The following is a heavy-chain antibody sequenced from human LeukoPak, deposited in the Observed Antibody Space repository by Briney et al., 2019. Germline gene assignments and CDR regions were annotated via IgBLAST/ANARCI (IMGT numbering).Heavy chain of an antibody. V-gene: IGHV1-2*02. D-gene: IGHD1-7*01. Sequence: ASVKVSCKASGYTFTGYYMHWVRQAPGQGLEWMGWINPNSGGTNYAQKFQGRVTMTRDTSISTAYMELSRLRSDDTAVYYCARDRFVTGTTRRPNWFDPWGQGTLVTVSS. CDR3: ARDRFVTGTTRRPNWFDP. CDR1: GYTFTGYY. CDR2: INPNSGGT. J-gene: IGHJ5*02.